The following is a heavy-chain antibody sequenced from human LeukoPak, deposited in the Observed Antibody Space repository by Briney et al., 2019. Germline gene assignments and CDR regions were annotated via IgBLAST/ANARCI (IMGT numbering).Heavy chain of an antibody. V-gene: IGHV5-51*01. CDR2: IYPGDSDT. Sequence: GESLKISCEAYGYSFSSYWIGWVRQVTGKGLEWVGIIYPGDSDTRYSPTFQGQVSISADKSISTAYLQWNTLRASDTAIYYCARHTSWGFYADFWGQGTLVTVSS. D-gene: IGHD3-3*01. CDR1: GYSFSSYW. J-gene: IGHJ4*02. CDR3: ARHTSWGFYADF.